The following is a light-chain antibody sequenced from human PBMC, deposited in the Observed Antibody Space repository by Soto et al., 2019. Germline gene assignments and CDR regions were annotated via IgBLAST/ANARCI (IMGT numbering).Light chain of an antibody. V-gene: IGLV2-18*02. Sequence: QSALTQPPSVSGSPGRSVTISCTGTSSDVGSYNRVSWYQQPPGTAPKLMIYEVSNRPSGVPDRFSGSKSGNTASLTISGLQAEDEADYYCSSYTSSSTLRVFGGGTKLTVL. CDR3: SSYTSSSTLRV. CDR1: SSDVGSYNR. J-gene: IGLJ2*01. CDR2: EVS.